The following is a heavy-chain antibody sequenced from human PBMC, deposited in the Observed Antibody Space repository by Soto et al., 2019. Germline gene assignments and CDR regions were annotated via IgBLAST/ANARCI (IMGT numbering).Heavy chain of an antibody. D-gene: IGHD6-6*01. CDR1: GFTFSNYA. CDR2: ISGSGDTT. V-gene: IGHV3-23*01. Sequence: EVQLLESGGGLVQPGGSLRLSCAASGFTFSNYAMSWVRQAPGKGLECVSDISGSGDTTYYADSVKGRFTISRDNPKNRLWLQMSSLRAEDTAVYFCSKRRYSSSSPEYYFDYWGQGILVTVSS. CDR3: SKRRYSSSSPEYYFDY. J-gene: IGHJ4*02.